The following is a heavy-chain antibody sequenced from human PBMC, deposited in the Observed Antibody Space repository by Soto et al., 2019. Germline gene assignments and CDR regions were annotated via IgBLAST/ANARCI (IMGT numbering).Heavy chain of an antibody. CDR2: FDPEDGET. J-gene: IGHJ3*02. V-gene: IGHV1-24*01. Sequence: QVQLVQSGAEVKKPGASVKVSCKVSGYTLTELSMHWVRQFPGKGLEWMGGFDPEDGETIYAQKFQGRVTVTEDTLSDTAYTELSIQISEDTAMYYCATQCISCLLLRDAFDIWGQGPV. CDR1: GYTLTELS. D-gene: IGHD3-22*01. CDR3: ATQCISCLLLRDAFDI.